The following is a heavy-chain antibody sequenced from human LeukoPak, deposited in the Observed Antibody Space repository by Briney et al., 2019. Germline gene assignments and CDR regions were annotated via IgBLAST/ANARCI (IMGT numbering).Heavy chain of an antibody. Sequence: GASVKVSCKASGGTFSSYAISWVRQAPGQGLEWMGWISAYNGNTNYAQKLQGRVTMTTDTSTSTAYMELRSLRSDDTAVYYCARGRGSTRFLRQEYFQHWGQGTLVTVSS. CDR3: ARGRGSTRFLRQEYFQH. J-gene: IGHJ1*01. V-gene: IGHV1-18*01. CDR1: GGTFSSYA. CDR2: ISAYNGNT. D-gene: IGHD2-2*01.